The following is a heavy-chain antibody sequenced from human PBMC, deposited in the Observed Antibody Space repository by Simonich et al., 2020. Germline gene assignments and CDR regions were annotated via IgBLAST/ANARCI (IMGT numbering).Heavy chain of an antibody. CDR3: AKDLGERITMIVVVIDAFDI. V-gene: IGHV3-23*01. D-gene: IGHD3-22*01. J-gene: IGHJ3*02. CDR1: GFTFSSSA. CDR2: ISGSGGST. Sequence: GGGLVQPGGSLRLSCAASGFTFSSSAMSWVRLAPGKGLEWVSAISGSGGSTYYADSVKGRFTISGDNSKNTLYLQMNSLRAEDTAVYYCAKDLGERITMIVVVIDAFDIWGQGTMVTVSS.